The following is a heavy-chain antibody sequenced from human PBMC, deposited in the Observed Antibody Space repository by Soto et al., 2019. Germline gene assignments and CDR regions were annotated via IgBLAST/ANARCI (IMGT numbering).Heavy chain of an antibody. CDR3: ARGRHSSGNYYFDY. V-gene: IGHV1-69*12. Sequence: QVQMVQSGAEVKKPGSSVKVSCKASGGILRRYAFSWVRQAQGQGLEWMGGFIPLFGTPNYAQKFQGRGTIIADESTGTAYMDLSGLRSEDTAVYYCARGRHSSGNYYFDYWGQGTLVTVSS. CDR1: GGILRRYA. D-gene: IGHD3-10*01. J-gene: IGHJ4*02. CDR2: FIPLFGTP.